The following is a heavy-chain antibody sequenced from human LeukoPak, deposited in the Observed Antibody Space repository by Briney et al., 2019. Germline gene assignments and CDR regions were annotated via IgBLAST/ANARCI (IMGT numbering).Heavy chain of an antibody. V-gene: IGHV1-2*02. J-gene: IGHJ4*02. CDR1: GYTFTDYS. CDR3: ARDAIAAAGAGA. CDR2: INPNSGDT. D-gene: IGHD6-13*01. Sequence: ASVKVSCKASGYTFTDYSMHWVRQAPGQGLEWMGWINPNSGDTDYAQKFQGRVTMTRDTSISTAYLEVSRLISDDTAVYFCARDAIAAAGAGAWGQGTLVTVSS.